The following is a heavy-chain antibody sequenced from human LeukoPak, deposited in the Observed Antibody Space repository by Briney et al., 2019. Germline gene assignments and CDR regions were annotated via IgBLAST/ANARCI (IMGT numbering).Heavy chain of an antibody. CDR3: ASMSRILGDSSDSSRDY. V-gene: IGHV1-2*02. J-gene: IGHJ4*02. D-gene: IGHD3-22*01. CDR1: GYTFTGYY. Sequence: GASVKVSCKASGYTFTGYYMHWLRQAPGQGLEWVGWINPNSGGTNYAQKFQDRVTMTRDTSISTAYMELSRLRSDDTAVYYCASMSRILGDSSDSSRDYWGQGTLVTVSS. CDR2: INPNSGGT.